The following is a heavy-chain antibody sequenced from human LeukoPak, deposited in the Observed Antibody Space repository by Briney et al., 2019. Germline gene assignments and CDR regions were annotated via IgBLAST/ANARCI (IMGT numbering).Heavy chain of an antibody. D-gene: IGHD6-13*01. V-gene: IGHV1-2*02. CDR1: EYTFTGYY. J-gene: IGHJ4*02. CDR2: INPNSGGT. Sequence: GASVNVSCTASEYTFTGYYMHWVRQAPGQGLEWMGWINPNSGGTNNAQKFQGRVTMTRDTSISTAYMELSRLRSDDTAVYYCANHLYSSSWYDYWGQGTLVTVSS. CDR3: ANHLYSSSWYDY.